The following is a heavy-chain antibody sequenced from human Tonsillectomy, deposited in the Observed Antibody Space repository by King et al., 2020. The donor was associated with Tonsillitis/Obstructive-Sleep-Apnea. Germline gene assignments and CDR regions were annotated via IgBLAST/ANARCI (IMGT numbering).Heavy chain of an antibody. V-gene: IGHV3-15*01. J-gene: IGHJ3*02. CDR2: IKSKTDGGTT. CDR1: GFTFSNAW. CDR3: TTGVPTRNVLRFLEWLLIRGAFDI. D-gene: IGHD3-3*01. Sequence: VQLVESGGGLVKPGGSLRLSCAASGFTFSNAWMSWVRQAPGKGLEWVGRIKSKTDGGTTDYAAPVKGRFTISRDDSKNTPYLQMNSLKTEDTAVYYCTTGVPTRNVLRFLEWLLIRGAFDIWGQGTMVTVSS.